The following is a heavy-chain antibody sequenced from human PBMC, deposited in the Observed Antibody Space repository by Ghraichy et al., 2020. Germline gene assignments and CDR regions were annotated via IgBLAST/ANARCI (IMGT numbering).Heavy chain of an antibody. Sequence: GESLNISCAASKFIFSNYWMTWVRQAPGKGLEWVAFINPDGSEKYYVDSVKGRFTISRDNAKNSLYLHMNGLRAEDTALYYCVKGQWLDYWGQGTPVTVSS. J-gene: IGHJ4*02. CDR2: INPDGSEK. D-gene: IGHD6-19*01. CDR1: KFIFSNYW. V-gene: IGHV3-7*01. CDR3: VKGQWLDY.